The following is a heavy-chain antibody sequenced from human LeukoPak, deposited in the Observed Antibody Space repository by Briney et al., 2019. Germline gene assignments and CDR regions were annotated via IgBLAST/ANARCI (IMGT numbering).Heavy chain of an antibody. V-gene: IGHV4-38-2*01. CDR2: IYYSGST. CDR1: GYSISSGYY. Sequence: SETLSLTCAVSGYSISSGYYWGWIRQPPGKGLEWIGSIYYSGSTYYNSSLKSRVTISVDTSKNQFSLKLSSVTAADTAVYFCARCGSGNYFDYWGQGTLVTVSS. CDR3: ARCGSGNYFDY. J-gene: IGHJ4*02. D-gene: IGHD3-10*01.